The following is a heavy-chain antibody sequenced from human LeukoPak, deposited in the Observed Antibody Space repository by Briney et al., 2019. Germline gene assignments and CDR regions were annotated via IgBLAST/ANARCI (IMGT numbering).Heavy chain of an antibody. J-gene: IGHJ3*02. D-gene: IGHD3-22*01. Sequence: ASVKVSCKASGYTFTGYYIHWVRQAPGQGLDWMGQINPNNGGTNYAQKFQGRVTMTRDMSMSTAYMELSRLRSDDTAVYYCAGEDNSSGYRPFDIWGQGTMVTVPS. CDR2: INPNNGGT. CDR3: AGEDNSSGYRPFDI. V-gene: IGHV1-2*06. CDR1: GYTFTGYY.